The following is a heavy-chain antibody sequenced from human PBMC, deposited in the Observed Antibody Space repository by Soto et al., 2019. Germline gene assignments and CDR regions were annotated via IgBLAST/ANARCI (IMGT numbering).Heavy chain of an antibody. CDR2: MNPNSGNT. D-gene: IGHD1-26*01. J-gene: IGHJ4*02. CDR3: ARMVRNIVGATSVDY. CDR1: GYTFTSYD. V-gene: IGHV1-8*01. Sequence: QVQLVQSGAEVKKPGASVKVSCKASGYTFTSYDINWVRQATGQGLEWMGWMNPNSGNTGYAQKFQGRVTMTSNTSITTAYMELTSLRSADTAVYYCARMVRNIVGATSVDYWGQGTLVTVSS.